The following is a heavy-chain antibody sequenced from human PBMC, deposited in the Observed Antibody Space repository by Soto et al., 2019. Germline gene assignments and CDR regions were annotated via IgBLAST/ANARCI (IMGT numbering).Heavy chain of an antibody. CDR2: MSHGGSS. V-gene: IGHV4-4*02. J-gene: IGHJ4*02. D-gene: IGHD6-19*01. CDR1: GVSIDSGYW. CDR3: SRIFGWYAVDS. Sequence: QVQLQVSGPGLVKPSGTLSLKPSGTLSLSCGVSGVSIDSGYWWGWVRQPPGKDLEGLGDMSHGGSSNYTPSLKSRVTILLDKYKNPFSLSLSFMTAADTATYYCSRIFGWYAVDSWGQGILVTVSS.